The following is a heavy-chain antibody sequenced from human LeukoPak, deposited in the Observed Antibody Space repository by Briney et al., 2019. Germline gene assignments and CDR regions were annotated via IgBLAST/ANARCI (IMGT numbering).Heavy chain of an antibody. Sequence: GGSLRLSCTASGITFNTNYMSWVRQAPGKGLEWVSNVFSDGRTFYADSVKGRFTISRDSFKNSIFLQMNSLRAEDTAVYYCARGDFDYWGQGTLVTVSS. V-gene: IGHV3-53*01. CDR1: GITFNTNY. CDR2: VFSDGRT. CDR3: ARGDFDY. J-gene: IGHJ4*02.